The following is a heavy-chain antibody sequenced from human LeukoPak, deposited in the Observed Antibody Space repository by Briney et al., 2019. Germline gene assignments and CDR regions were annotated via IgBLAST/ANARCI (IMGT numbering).Heavy chain of an antibody. J-gene: IGHJ4*02. Sequence: SETLSLTCTVSGGSISSYYWSWIRQPPGKGLEWIGYIYYSGSTNYNPSLKSRVTISVDTSKNQFSLKLSSVTAADTAVYYCARGWIHSSGWSRGYYFDYWGQGTLVTVSS. D-gene: IGHD6-19*01. CDR3: ARGWIHSSGWSRGYYFDY. CDR2: IYYSGST. V-gene: IGHV4-59*01. CDR1: GGSISSYY.